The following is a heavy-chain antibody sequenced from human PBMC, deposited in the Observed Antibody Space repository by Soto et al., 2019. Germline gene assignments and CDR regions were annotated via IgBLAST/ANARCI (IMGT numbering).Heavy chain of an antibody. CDR2: INGRGST. Sequence: SETLSLTCAVYGGSFSGDYWSWIRQPPGKGLEWIGEINGRGSTKYNPSLKSRVTMSVDPSKNQFSLKLTSVTAADAAVYYCARQGDSTMAIFDYWGQGALVTVSS. CDR3: ARQGDSTMAIFDY. D-gene: IGHD5-18*01. J-gene: IGHJ4*02. CDR1: GGSFSGDY. V-gene: IGHV4-34*01.